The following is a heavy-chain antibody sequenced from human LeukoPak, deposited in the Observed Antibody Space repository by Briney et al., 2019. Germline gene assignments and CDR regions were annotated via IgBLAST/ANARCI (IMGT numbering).Heavy chain of an antibody. CDR3: ARYPLSYTGNWHYFFDY. CDR1: GYSFSGDG. Sequence: ASVKVSCKASGYSFSGDGITWVRQDPGQGLEWLGWISAYNGNTNYAQKLQGRVTMTSDTSTSTAYMDLRSLTPDDTAFYYCARYPLSYTGNWHYFFDYWGQGTLLTVSS. CDR2: ISAYNGNT. D-gene: IGHD1-7*01. V-gene: IGHV1-18*01. J-gene: IGHJ4*02.